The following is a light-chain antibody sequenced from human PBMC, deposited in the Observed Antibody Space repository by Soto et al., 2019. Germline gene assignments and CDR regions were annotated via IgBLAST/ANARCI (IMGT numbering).Light chain of an antibody. CDR3: SSYTSSSTRV. CDR2: EVS. V-gene: IGLV2-14*03. J-gene: IGLJ1*01. Sequence: QSVLTQPASVKGSPGQSITISYNGTSSDVGAYDFVSWYQQHPDKAPKLMIYEVSNRPSGVSNRFSGSKSVNTATLTISGLQAEDEADYYCSSYTSSSTRVFGTGTKVXVL. CDR1: SSDVGAYDF.